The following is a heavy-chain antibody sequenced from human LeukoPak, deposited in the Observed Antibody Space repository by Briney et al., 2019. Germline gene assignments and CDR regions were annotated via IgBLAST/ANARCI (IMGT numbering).Heavy chain of an antibody. V-gene: IGHV4-59*01. D-gene: IGHD3-3*01. CDR1: GGSISSYY. J-gene: IGHJ5*02. Sequence: PSETLSLTCTVSGGSISSYYWSWIRQPPGKGLEWIGYIYYSGSTNYNPSLKSRVTISVDTSKNQFSLKLSSVTAADTAVYYCARGGYDFWNGLSTTYWFDPWGQGTLVTVSS. CDR3: ARGGYDFWNGLSTTYWFDP. CDR2: IYYSGST.